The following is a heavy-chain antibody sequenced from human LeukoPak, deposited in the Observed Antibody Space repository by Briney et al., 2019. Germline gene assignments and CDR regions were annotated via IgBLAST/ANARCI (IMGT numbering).Heavy chain of an antibody. CDR2: IYYSGST. J-gene: IGHJ4*02. CDR1: GGSISSSSYY. CDR3: ARRYYYDSSGYYDY. Sequence: SETLSLTCTVSGGSISSSSYYWRWIRQPPGKGLEWIGSIYYSGSTYYNPSLKSRVTISVDTSKNQFSLKLSSVTAADTAVYYCARRYYYDSSGYYDYWGQGTLVTVSS. V-gene: IGHV4-39*01. D-gene: IGHD3-22*01.